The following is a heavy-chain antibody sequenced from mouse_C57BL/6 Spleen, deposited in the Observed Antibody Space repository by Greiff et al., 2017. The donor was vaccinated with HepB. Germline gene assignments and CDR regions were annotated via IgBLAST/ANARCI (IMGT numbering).Heavy chain of an antibody. V-gene: IGHV1-85*01. D-gene: IGHD2-3*01. CDR1: GYTFTSYD. CDR3: ARSSGVYDGYAKGFAY. CDR2: IDPRDGST. Sequence: VMLMESGPELVKPGASVKLSCKASGYTFTSYDINWVKQRPGQGLEWIGWIDPRDGSTKYNEKFKGKATLTVDTSSSTAYMELHSLTSEDSAVYFWARSSGVYDGYAKGFAYWGQGALVTVSA. J-gene: IGHJ3*01.